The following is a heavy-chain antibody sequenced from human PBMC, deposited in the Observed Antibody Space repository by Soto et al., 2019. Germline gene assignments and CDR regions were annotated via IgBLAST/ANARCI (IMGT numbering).Heavy chain of an antibody. J-gene: IGHJ6*02. CDR3: ARRYYDFWSPLGYYGMDV. CDR1: GFTFSSYG. CDR2: IWYDGSNK. Sequence: GGSLRVSCAASGFTFSSYGMHWVRQAPGKGLEWVAVIWYDGSNKYYADSVKGRFTISRDNSKNTLYLQMNSLRAEDTAVYYCARRYYDFWSPLGYYGMDVWGQGTTVTVSS. D-gene: IGHD3-3*01. V-gene: IGHV3-33*01.